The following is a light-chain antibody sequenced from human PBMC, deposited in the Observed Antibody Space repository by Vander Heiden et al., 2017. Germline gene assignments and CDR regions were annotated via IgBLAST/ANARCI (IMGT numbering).Light chain of an antibody. CDR1: SSDVGGYNY. V-gene: IGLV2-8*01. CDR2: EVS. CDR3: SSYAGSNHWV. J-gene: IGLJ2*01. Sequence: QSALTQPPSASGSPGQSVTISCTGTSSDVGGYNYVSWYQQHPGKAPKLMIYEVSKRPSGVPDRFSGSKSGNTAYLTVSGLQAEDEAEYYCSSYAGSNHWVFGGGTKLTVL.